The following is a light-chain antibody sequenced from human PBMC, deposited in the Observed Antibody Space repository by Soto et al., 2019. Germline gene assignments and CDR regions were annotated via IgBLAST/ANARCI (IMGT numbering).Light chain of an antibody. CDR1: AGAVTSDDY. V-gene: IGLV7-43*01. Sequence: QAVVTQEPSLTVSPGGTVTLTCASSAGAVTSDDYTTWLQQKPGQAPRALIYSTSKKPSWTPARFSGSLLGGKAALTLSAAQPEDEADYYCLLYYGGAQVLFGGGTKLTVL. J-gene: IGLJ2*01. CDR2: STS. CDR3: LLYYGGAQVL.